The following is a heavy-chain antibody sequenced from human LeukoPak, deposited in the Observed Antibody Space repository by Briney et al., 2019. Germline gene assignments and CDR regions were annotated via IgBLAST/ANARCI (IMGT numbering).Heavy chain of an antibody. J-gene: IGHJ4*02. Sequence: SETLSLTCSVSGGSISSSNWWSWIRQPPGKGLEWIGEINHSGSTNYNPSLKSRVTISVDTSKNQFSLKLSSVTAADTAVYYCARNLYYAGIGYWGQGTLVTVSS. CDR2: INHSGST. CDR1: GGSISSSNW. CDR3: ARNLYYAGIGY. D-gene: IGHD3-10*01. V-gene: IGHV4-4*02.